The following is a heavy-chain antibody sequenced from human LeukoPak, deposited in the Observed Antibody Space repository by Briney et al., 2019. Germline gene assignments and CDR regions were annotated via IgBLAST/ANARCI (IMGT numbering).Heavy chain of an antibody. V-gene: IGHV4-31*03. J-gene: IGHJ6*02. CDR3: ARVPVDVVGFLEWNHEVHGMDV. CDR1: GGSISSGGYS. Sequence: SETLSLTCTVSGGSISSGGYSWSWIRQHPGKGLEWIGYIYYSGITYYNPSLKSRVTISVDTSKNQFSLKLSSVTAADTAVYYCARVPVDVVGFLEWNHEVHGMDVWGQGTTVTVSS. CDR2: IYYSGIT. D-gene: IGHD3-3*01.